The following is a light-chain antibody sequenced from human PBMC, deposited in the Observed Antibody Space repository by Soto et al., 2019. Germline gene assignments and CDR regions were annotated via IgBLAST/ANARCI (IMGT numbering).Light chain of an antibody. CDR3: QQTYINHRT. Sequence: DIQMTQSPSSPSASVGDRFTITCRASQSISSYLNWYQQKPGKAPNLLIYVASTLQSGVPSRFSGSGSGTDFTLTISSLQPEDFATYYCQQTYINHRTFDQGTKVDI. CDR1: QSISSY. V-gene: IGKV1-39*01. J-gene: IGKJ1*01. CDR2: VAS.